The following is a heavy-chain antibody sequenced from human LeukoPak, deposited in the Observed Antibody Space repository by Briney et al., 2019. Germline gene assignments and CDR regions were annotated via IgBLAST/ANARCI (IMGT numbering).Heavy chain of an antibody. V-gene: IGHV1-8*01. J-gene: IGHJ3*02. CDR3: ASADYGDRGDGDAFDI. Sequence: ASVKVSCKASGSTFTSYDFSWWLRPTGEGLQELVWRNPTSGNTGYDPKFQGRVTMTRNTSISTAYMELSSVTSEDTAVYYCASADYGDRGDGDAFDIWVEGTIVSVSS. CDR1: GSTFTSYD. CDR2: RNPTSGNT. D-gene: IGHD4-17*01.